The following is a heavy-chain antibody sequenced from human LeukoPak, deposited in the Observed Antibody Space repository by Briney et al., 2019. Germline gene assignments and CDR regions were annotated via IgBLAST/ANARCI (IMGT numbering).Heavy chain of an antibody. J-gene: IGHJ6*02. CDR2: ISYDGSNK. V-gene: IGHV3-30*03. Sequence: TGGSLRLSCAASGFTFSSYGMHWVRQAPGKGLEWVTVISYDGSNKYYADSVKGRFTISRDNSKSTLYLQMNSLRAEDTAVYYCARRPIKYYYYGMDVWGQGTTVTVSS. CDR3: ARRPIKYYYYGMDV. CDR1: GFTFSSYG.